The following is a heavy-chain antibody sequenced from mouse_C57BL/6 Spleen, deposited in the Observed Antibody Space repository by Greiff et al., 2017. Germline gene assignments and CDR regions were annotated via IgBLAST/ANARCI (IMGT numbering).Heavy chain of an antibody. CDR2: IYPGDGDT. D-gene: IGHD2-5*01. V-gene: IGHV1-80*01. J-gene: IGHJ1*03. CDR1: GYAFSSYW. Sequence: VQLQQSGAELVKPGASVKISCKASGYAFSSYWMNWVKQRPGKGLEWIGQIYPGDGDTNYNGKFKGKATLTADKSSSTAYMQLSSLTSEDSAVYFCARNYYSNYGWYFDVWGTGTTVTGSS. CDR3: ARNYYSNYGWYFDV.